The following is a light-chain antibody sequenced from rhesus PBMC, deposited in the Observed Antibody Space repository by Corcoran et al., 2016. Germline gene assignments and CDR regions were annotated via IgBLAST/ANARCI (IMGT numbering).Light chain of an antibody. V-gene: IGKV1-22*01. CDR2: KAS. CDR1: QGITSW. CDR3: LQYSSSPFT. Sequence: DIQMSQSPSSLSASVGDTVTITCQASQGITSWLAWYHQKPGKAPKLLLYKASNLQSGVPSRFSGSGSGTHFTLTIRSLQPEDFATYFCLQYSSSPFTFGPGTKLDIK. J-gene: IGKJ3*01.